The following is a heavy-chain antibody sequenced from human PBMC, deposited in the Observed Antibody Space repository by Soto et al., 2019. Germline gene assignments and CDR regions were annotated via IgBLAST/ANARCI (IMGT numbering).Heavy chain of an antibody. D-gene: IGHD3-16*02. Sequence: QVQLVESGGGVVQPGKSLRLSCAASGFTFSSYALHWVRQAPGKGLEWVAVISYDGNNKYYADSVKGRFTISRDNSKNTLYLPMNSLRAEGKAVYYCARGFVGGSYPNSDYWGQGTLVTVSS. J-gene: IGHJ4*02. CDR1: GFTFSSYA. V-gene: IGHV3-30-3*01. CDR2: ISYDGNNK. CDR3: ARGFVGGSYPNSDY.